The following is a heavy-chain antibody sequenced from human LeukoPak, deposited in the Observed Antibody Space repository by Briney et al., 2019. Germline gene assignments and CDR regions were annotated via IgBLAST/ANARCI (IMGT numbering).Heavy chain of an antibody. V-gene: IGHV3-21*01. J-gene: IGHJ4*02. CDR1: GFTFSSYS. CDR3: ARTGSGWYYFDY. CDR2: ISSSSSYI. D-gene: IGHD6-19*01. Sequence: GGSLRLSCAASGFTFSSYSMNWVRQAPGKGLEWVSSISSSSSYIYYADSVKGRFTIPRDNAKNSLYLQMNSLRAEDTAVYYCARTGSGWYYFDYWGQGTLVTVSS.